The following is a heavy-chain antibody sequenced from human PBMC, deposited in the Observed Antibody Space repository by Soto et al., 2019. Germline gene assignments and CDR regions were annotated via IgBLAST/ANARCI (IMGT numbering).Heavy chain of an antibody. J-gene: IGHJ6*02. D-gene: IGHD3-16*01. CDR1: GYTYTSYG. CDR3: AMVDVYVTPSPQDV. V-gene: IGHV1-18*01. Sequence: ASVKVSCTASGYTYTSYGISWVRQAPGQGLEWMGWINTYNGNTNYAQNVQGRVTLTTDTSTSTAYMELRSLRSNDTAIYYCAMVDVYVTPSPQDVWGQGTTVTVSS. CDR2: INTYNGNT.